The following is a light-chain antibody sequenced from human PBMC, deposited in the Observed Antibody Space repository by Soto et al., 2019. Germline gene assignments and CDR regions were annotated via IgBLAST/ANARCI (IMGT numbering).Light chain of an antibody. V-gene: IGLV2-11*01. CDR3: CAYAGSYSLL. Sequence: QSVLTQPRSMSGSPGQSVTISCSGTGSDIGAYDYVSWYQQHPGKVPKLMIYDVGKRPSGVPDRFSGSKSGTTASLTISGPQAEDEADYYCCAYAGSYSLLFGGGTKVTVL. CDR2: DVG. CDR1: GSDIGAYDY. J-gene: IGLJ2*01.